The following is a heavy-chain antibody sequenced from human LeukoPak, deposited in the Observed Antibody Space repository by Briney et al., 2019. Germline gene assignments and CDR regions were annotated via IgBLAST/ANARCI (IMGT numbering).Heavy chain of an antibody. CDR1: GYTFTTYF. CDR3: VREKAGGTYDS. V-gene: IGHV1-46*01. J-gene: IGHJ5*01. D-gene: IGHD3-16*01. CDR2: FKPNKRTA. Sequence: SVKVSCKPSGYTFTTYFLHWVRQPPGQGREWTGTFKPNKRTAHQELRFRDRVRMTGDMSTSTVFLELNSLRSDETAVYYCVREKAGGTYDSWGQGTLVTVST.